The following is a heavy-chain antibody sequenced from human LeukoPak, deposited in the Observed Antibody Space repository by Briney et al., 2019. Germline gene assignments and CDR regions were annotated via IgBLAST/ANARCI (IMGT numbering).Heavy chain of an antibody. CDR3: ARDPDSSYEWGPFDP. D-gene: IGHD1-26*01. V-gene: IGHV6-1*01. J-gene: IGHJ5*02. Sequence: SQTLSLTCAISGDSVSSNSASWNWIRQSPSRGLEWLGRTYYRSKWNTDYAVSVKSRITINPDTSKNQFSLHLNSVTPEDTAVYYCARDPDSSYEWGPFDPWGQGTLVTVSS. CDR2: TYYRSKWNT. CDR1: GDSVSSNSAS.